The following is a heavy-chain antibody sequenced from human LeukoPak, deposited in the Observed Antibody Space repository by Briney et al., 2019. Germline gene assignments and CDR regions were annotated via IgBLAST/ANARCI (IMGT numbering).Heavy chain of an antibody. J-gene: IGHJ3*02. CDR1: GFTVSSNY. Sequence: GGSLRLSCAASGFTVSSNYMSWVRQAPGKGLAWVSLIDSGGSTYYADSVKGRFTISRDNAKNSLYLQMNSLGAEDTAVYYCARAFRHYYDSSGPPGAFDIWGQGAMVTVSS. CDR3: ARAFRHYYDSSGPPGAFDI. V-gene: IGHV3-66*01. D-gene: IGHD3-22*01. CDR2: IDSGGST.